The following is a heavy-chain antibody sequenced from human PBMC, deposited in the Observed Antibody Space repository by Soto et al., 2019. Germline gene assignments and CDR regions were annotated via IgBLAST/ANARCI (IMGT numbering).Heavy chain of an antibody. V-gene: IGHV4-59*01. CDR3: AADRGYYYDSSGYPAPIYWFDP. D-gene: IGHD3-22*01. CDR2: IYYSGST. J-gene: IGHJ5*02. Sequence: PSETLSLTCTVSGGSISSYYWSWIRQPPGKGLEWIGYIYYSGSTNYNPSLKSRVTISVDTSKSQFSLKLSSVTAADTAVYYCAADRGYYYDSSGYPAPIYWFDPWGQGTLVTVSS. CDR1: GGSISSYY.